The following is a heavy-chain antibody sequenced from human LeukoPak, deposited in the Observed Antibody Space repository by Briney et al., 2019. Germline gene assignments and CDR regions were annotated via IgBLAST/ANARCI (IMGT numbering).Heavy chain of an antibody. Sequence: SETLSLTCTVSGGSISSGDYYWSWIRQPPGKGLEWIGYIYYSGSTYYNPSLKSRVTISVDTSKNQFSLKLSSVTAADTAVYYRAVSASGYYYGIDYWGQGTLVTVSS. D-gene: IGHD3-22*01. CDR2: IYYSGST. CDR3: AVSASGYYYGIDY. V-gene: IGHV4-30-4*08. CDR1: GGSISSGDYY. J-gene: IGHJ4*02.